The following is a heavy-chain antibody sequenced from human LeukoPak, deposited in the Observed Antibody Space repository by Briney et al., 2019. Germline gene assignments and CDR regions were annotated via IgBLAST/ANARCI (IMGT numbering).Heavy chain of an antibody. CDR1: GYTFTGYY. CDR2: INPNSGGT. D-gene: IGHD3-3*01. Sequence: ASVKVSCKASGYTFTGYYMHWVRQAPGQGLEWMGWINPNSGGTNYAQKFQGRVTMTRDTSISTAYMELSRLRYDDTAVYYCARDYDLGYYFDHWGQGTLVTVSS. CDR3: ARDYDLGYYFDH. J-gene: IGHJ4*02. V-gene: IGHV1-2*02.